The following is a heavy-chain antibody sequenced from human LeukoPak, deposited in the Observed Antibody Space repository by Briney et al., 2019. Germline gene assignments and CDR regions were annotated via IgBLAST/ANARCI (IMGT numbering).Heavy chain of an antibody. CDR3: ARVLRSSGWYY. V-gene: IGHV1-8*01. Sequence: GASVKVSCKASGYTFTSYDINWVRQAAGQGLEWMGWMNPNSGNTGYAQKFQGRVTMTRDSSITTAYMELSSLRSEDTAVYYCARVLRSSGWYYWGQGTRVTVSS. CDR1: GYTFTSYD. CDR2: MNPNSGNT. J-gene: IGHJ4*02. D-gene: IGHD6-19*01.